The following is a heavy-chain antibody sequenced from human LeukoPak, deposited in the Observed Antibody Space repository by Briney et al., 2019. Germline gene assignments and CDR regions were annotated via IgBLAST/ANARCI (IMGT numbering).Heavy chain of an antibody. CDR2: IKHDGSEK. J-gene: IGHJ4*02. D-gene: IGHD3-16*01. CDR1: GLTLSGQW. V-gene: IGHV3-7*01. CDR3: AYTNNLKY. Sequence: GGSLRLSCAASGLTLSGQWMNWVRQAPGQGLEWVANIKHDGSEKYYVDSVKGRFTISRDDAKNSLSLQMNSVRAADTAVYYCAYTNNLKYWGQGTLVTVSS.